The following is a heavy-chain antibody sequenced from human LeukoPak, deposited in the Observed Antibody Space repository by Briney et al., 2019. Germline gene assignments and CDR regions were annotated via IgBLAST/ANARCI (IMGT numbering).Heavy chain of an antibody. V-gene: IGHV1-69*06. J-gene: IGHJ5*02. CDR2: IIPIFGTA. CDR3: ARDFGIAVGETWFDP. CDR1: GGTFSSYA. Sequence: GASVKVSCEASGGTFSSYAISWVRQAPGQGLEWMGGIIPIFGTANYAQKFQGRVTITADKSTSTAYMELSSLRSEDTAVYYCARDFGIAVGETWFDPWGQGTLVTVSS. D-gene: IGHD6-19*01.